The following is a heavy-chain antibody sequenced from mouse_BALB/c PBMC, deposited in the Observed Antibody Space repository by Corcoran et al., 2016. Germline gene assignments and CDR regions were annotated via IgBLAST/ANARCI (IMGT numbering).Heavy chain of an antibody. D-gene: IGHD2-1*01. Sequence: EVQLQQSGPELVKPGASVKISCKASGYSFTGYYMHWVKQSHVKSLEWIGRINPYNGATSYNQNFKDKASLTVDKSSSTAYMELYSLTSEDSAVYYCANGGYCNFYAMDYWGQGTSVTVSS. CDR1: GYSFTGYY. CDR2: INPYNGAT. J-gene: IGHJ4*01. V-gene: IGHV1-26*01. CDR3: ANGGYCNFYAMDY.